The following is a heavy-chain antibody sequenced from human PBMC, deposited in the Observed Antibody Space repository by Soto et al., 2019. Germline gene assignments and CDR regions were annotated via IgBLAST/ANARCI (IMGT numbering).Heavy chain of an antibody. CDR1: GFTFSSYA. CDR3: ARGPVDTAMVTMGVVYYFDY. V-gene: IGHV3-30-3*01. CDR2: ISYDGSNK. Sequence: QVQLVESGGGVVQPGRSLRLSCAASGFTFSSYAMHWVRQAPGKGLEWVAVISYDGSNKYYADSVKGRFTISRDNSKNTLYLQMNSLRAEDTAVYYCARGPVDTAMVTMGVVYYFDYLGQGTLVTVSS. D-gene: IGHD5-18*01. J-gene: IGHJ4*02.